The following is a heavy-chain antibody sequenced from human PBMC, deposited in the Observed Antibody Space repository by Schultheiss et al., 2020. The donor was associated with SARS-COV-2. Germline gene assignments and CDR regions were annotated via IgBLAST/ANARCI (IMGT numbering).Heavy chain of an antibody. J-gene: IGHJ4*02. V-gene: IGHV3-30*03. CDR2: ISYDGSNK. D-gene: IGHD6-19*01. CDR1: GFTFRNYW. Sequence: GGSLRLSCAASGFTFRNYWMHWVRQAPGKGLEWVAVISYDGSNKDYADSVKGRFTISRDNSKNTLYLQMNSLRAEDTAVYYCARDNEGGSPLYSSSGTLDWHSSPPYYWGQGTLVTVSS. CDR3: ARDNEGGSPLYSSSGTLDWHSSPPYY.